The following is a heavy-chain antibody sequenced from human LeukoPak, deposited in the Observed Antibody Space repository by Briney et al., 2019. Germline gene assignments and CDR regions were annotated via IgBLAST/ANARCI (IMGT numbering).Heavy chain of an antibody. V-gene: IGHV4-39*02. CDR3: ARVADSSGWFGDYFDN. CDR1: GASIASTSYY. Sequence: SETLSLTCSVSGASIASTSYYWGWVRQPPGKGLEWIGNIYHSGNTYYTSSLRSRVTISVDTSKNLFSLNLTSVTGADTAVYLCARVADSSGWFGDYFDNWGLGTLVTVSS. D-gene: IGHD6-19*01. CDR2: IYHSGNT. J-gene: IGHJ4*02.